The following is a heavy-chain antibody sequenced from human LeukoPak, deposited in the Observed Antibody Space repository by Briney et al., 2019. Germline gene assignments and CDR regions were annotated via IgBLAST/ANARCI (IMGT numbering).Heavy chain of an antibody. J-gene: IGHJ4*02. CDR2: ITQDGSET. Sequence: PGGSPRLSCRASGFSFSSFWMTWVRRTPGKGLEWVATITQDGSETFYVDSVKGRFTISRDSSKNSLFLQMNSLRVEDTAVYYCARGVPHFDQWGQGTLVTVSS. CDR3: ARGVPHFDQ. CDR1: GFSFSSFW. V-gene: IGHV3-7*02.